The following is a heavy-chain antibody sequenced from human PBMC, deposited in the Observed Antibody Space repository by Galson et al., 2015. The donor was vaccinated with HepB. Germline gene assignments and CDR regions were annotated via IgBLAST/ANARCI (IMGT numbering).Heavy chain of an antibody. Sequence: SLRLSCAASGFTFSDYYMSWIRQAPGKGLEWVSYISSSSSYTNYADSVKGRFTISRDNAKNSLYLQMNSLRAEDTAVYYCAGMVTAPQGFNNWFDPWGQGTLVTVSS. J-gene: IGHJ5*02. CDR2: ISSSSSYT. V-gene: IGHV3-11*03. CDR1: GFTFSDYY. D-gene: IGHD2-21*02. CDR3: AGMVTAPQGFNNWFDP.